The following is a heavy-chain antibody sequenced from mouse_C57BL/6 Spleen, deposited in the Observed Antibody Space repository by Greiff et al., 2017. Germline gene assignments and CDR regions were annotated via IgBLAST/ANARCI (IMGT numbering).Heavy chain of an antibody. Sequence: VQLKESGAELVRPGASVKLSCTASGFTIKDYYMHWVQQRPEQGLEWIGRIDPEDGDTEYATKFQGKATMTADTSSNTAYLQLSSLTSEDTAVYYCIATVVAHGLDVWGTGTTVTVSS. J-gene: IGHJ1*03. CDR2: IDPEDGDT. D-gene: IGHD1-1*01. CDR1: GFTIKDYY. CDR3: IATVVAHGLDV. V-gene: IGHV14-1*01.